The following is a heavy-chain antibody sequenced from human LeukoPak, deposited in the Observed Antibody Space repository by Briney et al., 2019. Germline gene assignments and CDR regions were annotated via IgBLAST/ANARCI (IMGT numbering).Heavy chain of an antibody. D-gene: IGHD6-19*01. CDR2: IYYSGNT. J-gene: IGHJ3*02. Sequence: PSETLSLTCTVSGGSISTYYWSWIRQPQGKGLEWIGYIYYSGNTNYNPSLKSRVTTSVDTSKNQFSLNLSSVTAADTAVYYCARHLLYRSGWYNVGAFDIWGRGTMVTGSS. CDR3: ARHLLYRSGWYNVGAFDI. CDR1: GGSISTYY. V-gene: IGHV4-59*08.